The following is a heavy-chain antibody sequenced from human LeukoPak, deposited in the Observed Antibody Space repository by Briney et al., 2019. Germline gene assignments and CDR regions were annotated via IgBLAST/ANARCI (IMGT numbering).Heavy chain of an antibody. CDR1: GGSISSYY. J-gene: IGHJ4*02. D-gene: IGHD4-17*01. CDR2: IYYTGST. Sequence: PSETLSLTCTVSGGSISSYYWSWIRQPPGKGLEWIGTIYYTGSTYYNPSLKSRVTISVDTSKNQFSLNLSSVTAADTAVYYCASHMTTVTTPFDYWGQGTLVTVSS. CDR3: ASHMTTVTTPFDY. V-gene: IGHV4-59*12.